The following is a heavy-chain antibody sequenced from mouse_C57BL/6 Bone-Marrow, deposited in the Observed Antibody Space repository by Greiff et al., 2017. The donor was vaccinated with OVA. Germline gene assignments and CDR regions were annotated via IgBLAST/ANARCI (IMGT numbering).Heavy chain of an antibody. CDR3: TRDVHLGAMDY. CDR1: GFTFSSYA. CDR2: ISSGGDYI. Sequence: EVQVVESGEGLVKPGGSLKLSCAASGFTFSSYAMSWVRQTPEKRLEWVAYISSGGDYIYYADPVKGRFTISRDNARNTLYLQMSSLKSEDTAMYYCTRDVHLGAMDYWGQGTSVTVSS. J-gene: IGHJ4*01. V-gene: IGHV5-9-1*02.